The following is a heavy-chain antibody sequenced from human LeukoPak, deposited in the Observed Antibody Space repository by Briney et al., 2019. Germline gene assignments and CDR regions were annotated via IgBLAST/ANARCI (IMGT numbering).Heavy chain of an antibody. J-gene: IGHJ3*02. CDR3: ARDPGGEYYGAFDT. D-gene: IGHD2/OR15-2a*01. V-gene: IGHV1-69*13. CDR1: GGTFSSYA. CDR2: IIPIFGTA. Sequence: SVKVSCKASGGTFSSYAISWVRQAPGQGLEWMGGIIPIFGTANYAQKFQGRVTITADESTSTAYMELSSLRSEDTAVYYCARDPGGEYYGAFDTWGQGTMVTVSS.